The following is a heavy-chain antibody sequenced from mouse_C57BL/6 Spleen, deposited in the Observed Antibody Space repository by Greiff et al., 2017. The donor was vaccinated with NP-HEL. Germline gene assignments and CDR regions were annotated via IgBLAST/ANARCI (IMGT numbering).Heavy chain of an antibody. D-gene: IGHD1-1*01. CDR3: TTNYYGSRGEYYFDY. Sequence: EVQLQQSGAELVRPGASVKLSCTASGFNIKDDYMHWVKQRPEQGLEWIGWIDPENGDTEYASKFQGKATITEDTSSNTAYLQLSSLTPEDTAVYYCTTNYYGSRGEYYFDYWGQGTTLTVSS. J-gene: IGHJ2*01. CDR1: GFNIKDDY. CDR2: IDPENGDT. V-gene: IGHV14-4*01.